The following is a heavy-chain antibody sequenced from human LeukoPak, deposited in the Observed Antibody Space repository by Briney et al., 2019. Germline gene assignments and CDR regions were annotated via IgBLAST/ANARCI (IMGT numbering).Heavy chain of an antibody. V-gene: IGHV1-69*13. CDR2: IIPIFGTA. CDR3: ARPNYSLGWFDP. J-gene: IGHJ5*02. Sequence: SVKVSCKASGGTFSSYAISWVRQAPGQGLEWMGGIIPIFGTANYAQKFQGRVTITADESTSTAYMELSSLRSEDTAVYYCARPNYSLGWFDPWSQGTLVTVSS. CDR1: GGTFSSYA. D-gene: IGHD3-16*01.